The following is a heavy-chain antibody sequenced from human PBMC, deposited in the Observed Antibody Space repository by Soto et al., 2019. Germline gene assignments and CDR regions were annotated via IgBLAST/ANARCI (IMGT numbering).Heavy chain of an antibody. CDR3: AKEALTVAGNNFDS. Sequence: EIELLESGGGLVQPGGSLRLSCAASGFTFTTYAMGWVRHAPGKGLEWVSSISGSGAGTFYADSVKGRFTISRDNAKKMVYLQMNGLRADDTAVYYCAKEALTVAGNNFDSWGQGTLVTVSS. J-gene: IGHJ4*02. CDR2: ISGSGAGT. V-gene: IGHV3-23*01. CDR1: GFTFTTYA. D-gene: IGHD6-19*01.